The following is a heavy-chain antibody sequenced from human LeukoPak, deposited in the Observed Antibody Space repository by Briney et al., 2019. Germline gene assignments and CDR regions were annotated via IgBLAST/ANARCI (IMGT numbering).Heavy chain of an antibody. Sequence: GGSLRLSCAASGFTVSSYFMSWVRQAPGKGLEWVSAIYSGGSTYYADSVKGRFTISRDNSKNTLYLQMNSLRAEDTAVYYCAKPIVGATTFDYWGQGTLVTVSS. D-gene: IGHD1-26*01. CDR3: AKPIVGATTFDY. CDR1: GFTVSSYF. CDR2: IYSGGST. J-gene: IGHJ4*02. V-gene: IGHV3-53*01.